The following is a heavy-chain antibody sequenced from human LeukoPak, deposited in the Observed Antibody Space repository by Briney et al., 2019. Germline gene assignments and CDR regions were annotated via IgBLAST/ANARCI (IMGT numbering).Heavy chain of an antibody. V-gene: IGHV1-24*01. Sequence: ASVKVSCKVSGYTLTELSMHWVRQAPGKGLEWMGGFDPEDGETIYAQNFQGRFTMTEDTSSGTAYMELNSLRSEDTAVYYCTTREIVVEPAQTSMVRGVLWRSDFWGHGTLVTVSS. D-gene: IGHD3-10*01. CDR3: TTREIVVEPAQTSMVRGVLWRSDF. J-gene: IGHJ4*01. CDR2: FDPEDGET. CDR1: GYTLTELS.